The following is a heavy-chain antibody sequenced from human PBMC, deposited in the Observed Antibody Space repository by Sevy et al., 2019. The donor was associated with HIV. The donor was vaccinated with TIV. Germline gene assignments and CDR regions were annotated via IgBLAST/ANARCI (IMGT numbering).Heavy chain of an antibody. CDR3: ARDLNDFWSGPLDV. D-gene: IGHD3-3*01. CDR1: GGSISTNNW. Sequence: SETLSLTCAVSGGSISTNNWWSWVRQSPGEGLEWIGEIHNSGSTNYNPSLKSRVTMSVDKSKNQFSLKLTSVTAADTAVYYCARDLNDFWSGPLDVWGQGTTVTVSS. CDR2: IHNSGST. J-gene: IGHJ6*02. V-gene: IGHV4-4*02.